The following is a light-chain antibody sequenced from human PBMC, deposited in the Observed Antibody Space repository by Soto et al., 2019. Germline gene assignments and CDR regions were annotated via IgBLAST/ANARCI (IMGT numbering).Light chain of an antibody. CDR2: GAS. CDR1: QSVSSSY. CDR3: QQYGSSPYT. V-gene: IGKV3-20*01. J-gene: IGKJ2*01. Sequence: EIVLTQSPGTLSLSPGERATLSCRASQSVSSSYLAWYQQKPGQAPRLLIYGASSRATGIPDRFSGSGSGTDFTLTISRLETDDFAVYYWQQYGSSPYTFGQGTKLEIK.